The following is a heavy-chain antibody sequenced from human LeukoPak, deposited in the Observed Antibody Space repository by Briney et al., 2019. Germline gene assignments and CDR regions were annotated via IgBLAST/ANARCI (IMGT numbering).Heavy chain of an antibody. D-gene: IGHD6-19*01. J-gene: IGHJ3*02. CDR2: IYYSGST. Sequence: TSQTLSLTCTVSGGSLSSGDYYWSWIRQPPGKGLEWIGYIYYSGSTYYNPYNPSLKSRVTMSVDTSKNQFSLKLDSVTEKDTAMYYCARNQAVAANRGAFDIWGQGTMVTVSS. CDR1: GGSLSSGDYY. CDR3: ARNQAVAANRGAFDI. V-gene: IGHV4-30-4*01.